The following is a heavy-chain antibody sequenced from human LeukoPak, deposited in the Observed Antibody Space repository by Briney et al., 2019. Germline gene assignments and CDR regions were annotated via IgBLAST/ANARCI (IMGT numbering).Heavy chain of an antibody. CDR2: IADTGDT. CDR1: EFTLRSHA. CDR3: AKTLFGFSYGKIDY. D-gene: IGHD5-18*01. J-gene: IGHJ4*02. V-gene: IGHV3-23*01. Sequence: GGSLRLSCATSEFTLRSHAMNWVRQAPGKGLEWVSSIADTGDTYYAGSVKGRFTISRDNSKNTLYLQMNSLRAEDTAVYYCAKTLFGFSYGKIDYWGQGTLVTVSS.